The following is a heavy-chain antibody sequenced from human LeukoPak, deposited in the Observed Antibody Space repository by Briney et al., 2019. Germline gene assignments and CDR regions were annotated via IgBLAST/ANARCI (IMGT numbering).Heavy chain of an antibody. Sequence: ASVKVSCKASGYTFTSYGISWVRQAPGQGLEWMGWISAYNGNTNYAQKLQGRVTMTTDTSTSTAYMELRRLRSDDTAVYYCARDEPKVYTGQNWFDPWGQGTLVTVSS. CDR3: ARDEPKVYTGQNWFDP. J-gene: IGHJ5*02. CDR2: ISAYNGNT. CDR1: GYTFTSYG. V-gene: IGHV1-18*01.